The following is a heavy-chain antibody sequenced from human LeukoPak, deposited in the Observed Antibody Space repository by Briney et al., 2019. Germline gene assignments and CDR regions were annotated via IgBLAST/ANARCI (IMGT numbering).Heavy chain of an antibody. Sequence: GSLRLSCAASGFTFSSYSMNWVRQAPGKGLEWVSSISSSSSYIYYADSVKGRFTISRDNAKNSLYLQMNSLRAEDTAVYYCASYGDYNDAFNIWGQGTMVTVSS. V-gene: IGHV3-21*01. CDR1: GFTFSSYS. D-gene: IGHD4-17*01. CDR3: ASYGDYNDAFNI. CDR2: ISSSSSYI. J-gene: IGHJ3*02.